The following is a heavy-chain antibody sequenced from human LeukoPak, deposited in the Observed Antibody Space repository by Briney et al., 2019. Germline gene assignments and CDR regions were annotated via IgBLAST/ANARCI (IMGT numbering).Heavy chain of an antibody. Sequence: AGGSLRLSCAASGFTFSKYWMHWVRQVPGKWLVWVSLIDGDGSTTNYADFVKGRFTISRDNAKNTLSLQVNSLRAEDTAVYYCATGNYYDSRGYYTFGYWGQGTLVTVSS. CDR1: GFTFSKYW. D-gene: IGHD3-22*01. CDR3: ATGNYYDSRGYYTFGY. CDR2: IDGDGSTT. V-gene: IGHV3-74*01. J-gene: IGHJ1*01.